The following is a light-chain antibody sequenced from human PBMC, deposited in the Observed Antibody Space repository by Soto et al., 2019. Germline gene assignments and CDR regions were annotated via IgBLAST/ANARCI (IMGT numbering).Light chain of an antibody. CDR3: QQYSNWPPYT. V-gene: IGKV3-15*01. CDR1: QSVSSN. CDR2: GAS. Sequence: ELVMTQSPATLSVSPGERATLSCRATQSVSSNVAWYQRKPGQAPRLLIYGASTRATGIPARFSGSGSGTEFTLTISSLQSEDFAVYYCQQYSNWPPYTFGQGTKVDIK. J-gene: IGKJ2*01.